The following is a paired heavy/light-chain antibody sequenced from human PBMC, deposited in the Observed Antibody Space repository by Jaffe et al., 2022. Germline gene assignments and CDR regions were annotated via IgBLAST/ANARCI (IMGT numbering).Heavy chain of an antibody. V-gene: IGHV3-30*02. D-gene: IGHD3-16*01. J-gene: IGHJ4*02. CDR3: AKDLLGSTTWSPFDC. CDR1: GFTFSNYG. CDR2: VGYDGNNR. Sequence: QVQLVESGGGVVQRGESLRLSCEASGFTFSNYGLHWVRQAPGKGLEWVAFVGYDGNNRYYADSVKGRFTISRDNSKNTLYLQMNSLRGEDTAMYYCAKDLLGSTTWSPFDCWGQGTLVTVSS.
Light chain of an antibody. CDR3: QQYYSNPPIT. CDR2: WAS. Sequence: DIVMTQSPDSLAVSLGERATINCKSSQSVLYSSNNKNYLAWYQQRLGQPPKLLIYWASTRESGVPDRFSGSGSGTDFTLTISSLQAEDVAVYYCQQYYSNPPITFGQGTRLEIK. V-gene: IGKV4-1*01. J-gene: IGKJ5*01. CDR1: QSVLYSSNNKNY.